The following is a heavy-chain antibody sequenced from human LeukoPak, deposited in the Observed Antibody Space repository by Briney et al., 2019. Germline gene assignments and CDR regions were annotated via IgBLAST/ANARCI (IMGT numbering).Heavy chain of an antibody. CDR3: ARDIGTAMVIYYYYYMDV. J-gene: IGHJ6*03. Sequence: GGSLRLSCAASGFTISNYAMHWVRQAPGKGLEDVAAITSNGGSTYYLDSVKGRFTISRDNSKNTLYLQMGSLRADDMAVYYCARDIGTAMVIYYYYYMDVWGKGTTVTVSS. D-gene: IGHD5-18*01. CDR2: ITSNGGST. V-gene: IGHV3-64*02. CDR1: GFTISNYA.